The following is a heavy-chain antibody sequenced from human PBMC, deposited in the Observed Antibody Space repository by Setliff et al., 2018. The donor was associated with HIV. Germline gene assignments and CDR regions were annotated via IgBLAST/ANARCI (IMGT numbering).Heavy chain of an antibody. J-gene: IGHJ4*02. CDR3: ARDAKGGIDY. CDR1: GLSISSNY. V-gene: IGHV3-53*05. CDR2: IYSGGDA. Sequence: GGSLRLSCAASGLSISSNYMSWVRQAPGKGLEWVSIIYSGGDAYYADSVKGRFTISRDNSKNTLYLQMNSLRVEDTATYYCARDAKGGIDYWGQGTLVTVSS. D-gene: IGHD3-16*01.